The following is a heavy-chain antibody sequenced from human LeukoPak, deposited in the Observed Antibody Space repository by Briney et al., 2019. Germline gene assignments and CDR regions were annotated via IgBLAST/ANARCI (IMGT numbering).Heavy chain of an antibody. CDR1: GYSFTSYW. V-gene: IGHV5-51*01. J-gene: IGHJ4*02. CDR3: ARSVAAALFDY. D-gene: IGHD6-13*01. CDR2: IYPGDSDT. Sequence: GESLKISCKGSGYSFTSYWIGWVRQMPGKGLEWMGIIYPGDSDTRYSPSFQGQVTISAAKSISTAYLQWSSLKASDTAMYCCARSVAAALFDYWGQGTLVSVSS.